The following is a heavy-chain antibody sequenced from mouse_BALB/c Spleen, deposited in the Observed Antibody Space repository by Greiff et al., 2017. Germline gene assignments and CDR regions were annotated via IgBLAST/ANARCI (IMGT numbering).Heavy chain of an antibody. J-gene: IGHJ2*01. CDR2: IWAGGST. CDR1: GFSLTSYG. CDR3: ARDRPSYFDY. V-gene: IGHV2-9*02. Sequence: VKLVESGPGLVAPSQSLSITCTVSGFSLTSYGVHWVRQPPGKGLEWLGVIWAGGSTNYNSALMSRLSISKDNSKSQVFLKMNSLQTDDTAMYYCARDRPSYFDYWGQGTTLTVSS.